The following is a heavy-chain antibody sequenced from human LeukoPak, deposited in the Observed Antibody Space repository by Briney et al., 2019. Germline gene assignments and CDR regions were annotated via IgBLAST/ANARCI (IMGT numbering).Heavy chain of an antibody. V-gene: IGHV3-33*01. CDR3: ARGGHCSTTSCSNYDGMDV. Sequence: GRSLRLSCAASGFTFSSYGMHWVRQAPGKGLEWVAATWYDGSNKYYADSVKGRCTISRDNSKNTLYLQMNSLRAEDTAVYFCARGGHCSTTSCSNYDGMDVWGQGTTLTVSS. J-gene: IGHJ6*02. D-gene: IGHD2-2*01. CDR1: GFTFSSYG. CDR2: TWYDGSNK.